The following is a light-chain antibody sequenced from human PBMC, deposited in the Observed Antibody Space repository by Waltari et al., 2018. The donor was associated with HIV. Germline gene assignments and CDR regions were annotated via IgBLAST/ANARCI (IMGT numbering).Light chain of an antibody. V-gene: IGLV1-47*01. CDR2: RNN. CDR1: NSNVGNNY. Sequence: QSVLTQPPSASGTPGQRVTISCSGSNSNVGNNYVSWYQHLPGTTPKLLIYRNNPRPSGDPDRFSGSKSGTSASLAISGLRSEDEADYYCAAWDDSRSGRVFGGGTKLTVL. CDR3: AAWDDSRSGRV. J-gene: IGLJ3*02.